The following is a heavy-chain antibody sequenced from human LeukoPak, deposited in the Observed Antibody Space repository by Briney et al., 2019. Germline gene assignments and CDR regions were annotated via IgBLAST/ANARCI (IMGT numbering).Heavy chain of an antibody. J-gene: IGHJ4*02. Sequence: GGSLRLSCAASGFTFSSYWMNWARQAPGKGLEWVANIKDDGSETYYVASVKGRFTISRDNAKDSLYLQMNSLRAEDTAVYYCAREPRGYSYGLWGRGTLVTVSS. CDR2: IKDDGSET. CDR3: AREPRGYSYGL. D-gene: IGHD5-18*01. CDR1: GFTFSSYW. V-gene: IGHV3-7*01.